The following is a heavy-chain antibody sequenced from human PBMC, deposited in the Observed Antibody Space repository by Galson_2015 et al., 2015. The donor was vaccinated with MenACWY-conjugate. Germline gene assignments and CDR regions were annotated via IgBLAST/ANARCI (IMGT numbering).Heavy chain of an antibody. CDR1: GFAFSNYC. D-gene: IGHD6-19*01. CDR3: VRGSSGRRGMDI. Sequence: SLRLSCAASGFAFSNYCMHWVRQAPGKGLECVSRICVGGISIMYGDSVRGRFTISRDDAENTLYLQMDGLRADDTAVYFCVRGSSGRRGMDIWGQGTTVTVSS. CDR2: ICVGGISI. V-gene: IGHV3-74*03. J-gene: IGHJ6*02.